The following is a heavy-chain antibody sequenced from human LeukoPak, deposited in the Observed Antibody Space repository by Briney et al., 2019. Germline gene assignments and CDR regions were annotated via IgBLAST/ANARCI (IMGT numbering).Heavy chain of an antibody. CDR2: ITPGGHT. CDR1: GFIFSSTW. Sequence: GGSLRLSCAASGFIFSSTWMSWVRQAPGKGPEWVSFITPGGHTDYTESVKGRFTIYRDNVRNTLSLQMNSLRVEDTAVYYCARGTSGTTTFDFWGPGTLVTVSS. V-gene: IGHV3-66*01. J-gene: IGHJ4*02. CDR3: ARGTSGTTTFDF. D-gene: IGHD1-7*01.